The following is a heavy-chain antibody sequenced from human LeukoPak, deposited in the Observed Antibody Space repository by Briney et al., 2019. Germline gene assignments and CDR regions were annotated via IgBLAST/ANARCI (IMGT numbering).Heavy chain of an antibody. J-gene: IGHJ5*02. CDR2: ISTSGNT. CDR3: ARGTKYCSGDSCQNWFDP. CDR1: GGSISGGY. Sequence: SETLSLTCTVSGGSISGGYWSWIRQPPGRGLEWIGRISTSGNTYYNPSLKSRLTMSVDTSKNQFSLKLSSVTAADTAVYYCARGTKYCSGDSCQNWFDPWGQGTLVTVSS. D-gene: IGHD2-15*01. V-gene: IGHV4-4*07.